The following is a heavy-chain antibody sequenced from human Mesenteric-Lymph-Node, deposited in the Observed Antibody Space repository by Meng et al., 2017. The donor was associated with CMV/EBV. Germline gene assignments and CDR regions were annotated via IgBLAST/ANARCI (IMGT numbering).Heavy chain of an antibody. V-gene: IGHV4-34*01. Sequence: QVQLQQWGAGLLTPSATLSLTCAVYGGCFSGYYWSWIRQPPGKGLEWIGELNHSGSTNYNPSLKSRVTISVDTSKNQFSLKLSSVTAADTAVYYCARSDSGSYIRGQGTLVTVSS. D-gene: IGHD3-10*01. CDR2: LNHSGST. CDR3: ARSDSGSYI. CDR1: GGCFSGYY. J-gene: IGHJ4*02.